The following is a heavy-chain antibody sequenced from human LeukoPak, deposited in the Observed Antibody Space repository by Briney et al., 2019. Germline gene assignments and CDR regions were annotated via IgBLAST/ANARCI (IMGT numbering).Heavy chain of an antibody. J-gene: IGHJ4*02. D-gene: IGHD1-1*01. V-gene: IGHV3-33*01. Sequence: GRSLRLSCAASGFTFSSYGMHWVRQAPAKGLEWVAVMWYDGSNKYYADSVKGRFTISRDNSKNTLYLQMNSLRAEDTAVYYCARDYNWNDAYFDYWGQGTLVTVSS. CDR2: MWYDGSNK. CDR1: GFTFSSYG. CDR3: ARDYNWNDAYFDY.